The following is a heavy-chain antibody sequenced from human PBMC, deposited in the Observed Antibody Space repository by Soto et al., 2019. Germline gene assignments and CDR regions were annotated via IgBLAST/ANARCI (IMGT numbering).Heavy chain of an antibody. CDR2: ISAYNGNT. V-gene: IGHV1-18*01. CDR3: ARDSGYERRPNWFDP. D-gene: IGHD5-12*01. CDR1: GYTFTSYG. Sequence: ASVKVSCKASGYTFTSYGISWVRQAPGQGLEWMGWISAYNGNTNYAQKLQGRVTMTTDTSTSTAYMELRSLRSDDTAVYYCARDSGYERRPNWFDPWSQGTLVTVS. J-gene: IGHJ5*02.